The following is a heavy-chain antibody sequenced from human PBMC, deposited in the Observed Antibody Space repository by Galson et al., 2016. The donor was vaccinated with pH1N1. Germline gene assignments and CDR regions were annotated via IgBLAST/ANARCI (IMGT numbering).Heavy chain of an antibody. D-gene: IGHD6-19*01. V-gene: IGHV3-30-3*01. Sequence: SLRLSCAASGFTFSTYAMHWVRQAPGKGLEWVALPSYDGSNKYYADSVKGRFTISRDNSKNTLYLEMNSLRAEDTAVYYCARETLYSSGWGYYYGMDVWGQGTTVTVSS. CDR2: PSYDGSNK. CDR3: ARETLYSSGWGYYYGMDV. CDR1: GFTFSTYA. J-gene: IGHJ6*02.